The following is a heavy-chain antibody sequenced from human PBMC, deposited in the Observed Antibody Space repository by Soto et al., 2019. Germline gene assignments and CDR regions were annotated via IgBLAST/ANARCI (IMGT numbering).Heavy chain of an antibody. V-gene: IGHV3-15*07. J-gene: IGHJ4*02. D-gene: IGHD5-18*01. CDR2: IKSKTDGGTT. CDR1: GFTFSNAW. Sequence: EVQLVESGGGLVKPGGSLRLSCAASGFTFSNAWMNWVRQAPGKGLEWVGRIKSKTDGGTTDYAAPVKGRFTISRXDXXNTLYLQMNSLQTEDTAVYYCTTDPTWIQLWWGDYWGQGTLVTVSS. CDR3: TTDPTWIQLWWGDY.